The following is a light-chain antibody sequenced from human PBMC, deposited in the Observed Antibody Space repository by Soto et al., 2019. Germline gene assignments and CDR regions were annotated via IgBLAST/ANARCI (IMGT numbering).Light chain of an antibody. CDR1: QNIRNL. V-gene: IGKV1-5*01. CDR2: DAS. CDR3: QQYNTYST. J-gene: IGKJ5*01. Sequence: DIQLTQYPSTLSAAVGDSVTITCRASQNIRNLLAWYQQKPGKAPKPLIYDASTLKTGVPSRFSGSGSGSEFNFTITGLQPDDFATYFCQQYNTYSTCGQGTRLE.